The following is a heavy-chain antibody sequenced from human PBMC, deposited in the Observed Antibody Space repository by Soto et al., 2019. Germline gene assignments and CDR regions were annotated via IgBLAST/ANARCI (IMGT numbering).Heavy chain of an antibody. CDR3: ASERGWAYIDG. J-gene: IGHJ6*03. CDR2: IKTDGSST. D-gene: IGHD5-12*01. Sequence: PGGSLRLCCAASGFTFSSYWMHWVRQAPGKGLVWVSRIKTDGSSTSYADSVKGRFTISRDNAKNTLYLQMNSLGAEDTAVYYCASERGWAYIDGWGKGNTVTVSS. V-gene: IGHV3-74*01. CDR1: GFTFSSYW.